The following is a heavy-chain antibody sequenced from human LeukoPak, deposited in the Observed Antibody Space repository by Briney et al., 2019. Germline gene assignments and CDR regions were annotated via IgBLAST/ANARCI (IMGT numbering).Heavy chain of an antibody. CDR3: ARNSGTYHYYFDY. J-gene: IGHJ4*02. V-gene: IGHV4-59*01. CDR2: IYYSGST. Sequence: SETLSLTCTVSGGSISSYYWSWIRQPPGKGLEWIGYIYYSGSTNYNPSLKSRVTISVDTSKNQFSLKLSSVTAADTAVYYCARNSGTYHYYFDYWGQGTLVTVSS. D-gene: IGHD1-26*01. CDR1: GGSISSYY.